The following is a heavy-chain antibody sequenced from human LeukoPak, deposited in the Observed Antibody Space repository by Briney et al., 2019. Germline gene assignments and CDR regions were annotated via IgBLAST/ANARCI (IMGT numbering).Heavy chain of an antibody. J-gene: IGHJ3*02. CDR2: ISGSGGST. V-gene: IGHV3-23*01. Sequence: GGSLRLSCAASGFTFSSYAMSWVRQAPGKGLEWVSAISGSGGSTYYADSVKGRFTISRDNSKNTLYLQMNSPRAEDTAVYYCAKDDEVLAAAGTAFDIWGQGTMVTVSS. CDR3: AKDDEVLAAAGTAFDI. D-gene: IGHD6-13*01. CDR1: GFTFSSYA.